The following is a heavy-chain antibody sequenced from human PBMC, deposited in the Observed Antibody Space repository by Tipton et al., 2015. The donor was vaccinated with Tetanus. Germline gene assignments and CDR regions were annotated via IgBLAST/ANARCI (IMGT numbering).Heavy chain of an antibody. D-gene: IGHD6-13*01. J-gene: IGHJ5*02. CDR3: ARAFFAAATS. Sequence: GSLRLSCAASALTFSGSWMSWVRQAPGKGLEWVAHKNQDGSQKYYVDSVRGRFTISRDNAKNALYLQMNSLRDDDTAVYYCARAFFAAATSWGQGTLATVSS. CDR1: ALTFSGSW. V-gene: IGHV3-7*01. CDR2: KNQDGSQK.